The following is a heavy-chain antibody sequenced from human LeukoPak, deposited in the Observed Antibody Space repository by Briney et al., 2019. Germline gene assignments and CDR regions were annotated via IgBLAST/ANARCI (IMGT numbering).Heavy chain of an antibody. CDR2: ISSSTSTI. V-gene: IGHV3-48*01. J-gene: IGHJ6*03. CDR3: ARLPVVPAAIIYYYYYYMDV. CDR1: GFTFSSYS. Sequence: GTLRLSCSASGFTFSSYSMNWVCQAPGKGLEWVSYISSSTSTIYYADSVKGRFTISRDNAKNSLYLQMNSLRAEDTAVYYCARLPVVPAAIIYYYYYYMDVWGKGTTVTVSS. D-gene: IGHD2-2*01.